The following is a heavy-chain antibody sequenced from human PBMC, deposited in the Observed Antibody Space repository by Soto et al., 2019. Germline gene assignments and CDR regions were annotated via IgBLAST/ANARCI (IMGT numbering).Heavy chain of an antibody. V-gene: IGHV3-30*18. CDR1: GFTFSSYG. CDR2: ISYDGSNK. CDR3: AKVDTAMVSSASYYYYGMDV. Sequence: PGGSLRLSCAASGFTFSSYGMHWVRQAPGKGLEWVAVISYDGSNKYYADSVKGRFTISRDNSKNTLYLQMNSLRAEDTAVYYCAKVDTAMVSSASYYYYGMDVWGQGTTVTVSS. D-gene: IGHD5-18*01. J-gene: IGHJ6*02.